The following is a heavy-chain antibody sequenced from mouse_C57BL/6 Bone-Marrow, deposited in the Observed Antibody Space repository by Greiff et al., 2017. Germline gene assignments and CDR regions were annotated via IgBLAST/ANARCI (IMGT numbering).Heavy chain of an antibody. CDR3: ARSYDYDAAWFAY. CDR1: GYTFTSYW. Sequence: QVQLQQPGTELVKPGASVKLSCKASGYTFTSYWMHWVKQRPGQGLEWIGNINPSNGGTNYNEKFKGKATMTVDTSSSTAYMQLSSLTSEDSAVYYCARSYDYDAAWFAYWGQGTLVTVSA. J-gene: IGHJ3*01. D-gene: IGHD2-4*01. CDR2: INPSNGGT. V-gene: IGHV1-53*01.